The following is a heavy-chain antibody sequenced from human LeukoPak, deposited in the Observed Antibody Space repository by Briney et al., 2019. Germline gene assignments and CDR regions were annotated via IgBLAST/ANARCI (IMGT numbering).Heavy chain of an antibody. CDR3: ARDLSGSYYVFDY. CDR2: ISSSSSYI. D-gene: IGHD1-26*01. Sequence: GGSLRLSCAASGFTFSSYSMNWVRQAPGKGLEWVSSISSSSSYIYYADSVKGRFTISRDNAKNSLYLQMNRLRAEDTAVYYCARDLSGSYYVFDYWGQGTLVTVSS. J-gene: IGHJ4*02. V-gene: IGHV3-21*01. CDR1: GFTFSSYS.